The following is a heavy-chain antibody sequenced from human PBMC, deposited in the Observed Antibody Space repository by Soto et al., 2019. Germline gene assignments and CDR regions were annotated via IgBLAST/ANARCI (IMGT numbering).Heavy chain of an antibody. CDR3: SRAWFYGMDG. D-gene: IGHD3-22*01. CDR1: GFPFSSYA. V-gene: IGHV3-23*01. J-gene: IGHJ6*02. Sequence: GVSLRLSCAASGFPFSSYAMSWVRQAPGKGLEWVSAISGNGGSTYYADSVKGRFTISRDNSKNTLYLQMNSLRAEDTAVYYCSRAWFYGMDGCGQGTKVTVSS. CDR2: ISGNGGST.